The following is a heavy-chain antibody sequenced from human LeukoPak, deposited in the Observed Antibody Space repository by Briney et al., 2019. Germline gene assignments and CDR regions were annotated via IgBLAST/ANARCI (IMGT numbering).Heavy chain of an antibody. CDR3: ARRCTIGVCNGGFDY. CDR2: IYHSGST. Sequence: PSGTLSLTCAVSGVSINIDTWWSWVRQPPGKGLEWIGQIYHSGSTGYNPSLKSRVTMSLDKSKNHFSLNLSSMTAADTAIYYCARRCTIGVCNGGFDYWGQGALVTVSS. CDR1: GVSINIDTW. J-gene: IGHJ4*02. V-gene: IGHV4-4*02. D-gene: IGHD2-8*01.